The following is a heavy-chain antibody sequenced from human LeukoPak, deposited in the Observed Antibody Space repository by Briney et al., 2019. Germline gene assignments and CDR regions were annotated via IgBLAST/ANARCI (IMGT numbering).Heavy chain of an antibody. D-gene: IGHD6-13*01. J-gene: IGHJ6*02. CDR3: ARVRKSSSWYGGHYYYGMDV. CDR2: MNPNSGNT. V-gene: IGHV1-8*01. Sequence: ASVTVSCKASGYTFTSYDINWVRQATGQGLEWMGWMNPNSGNTGYAQKFQGRVTMTRNTSISTAYMELSSLRSEDTAVYYCARVRKSSSWYGGHYYYGMDVWGQGTTVTVSS. CDR1: GYTFTSYD.